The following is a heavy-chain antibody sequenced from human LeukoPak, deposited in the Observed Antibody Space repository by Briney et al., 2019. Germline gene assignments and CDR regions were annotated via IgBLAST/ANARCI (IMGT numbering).Heavy chain of an antibody. CDR1: GGSFSGYY. V-gene: IGHV4-34*01. Sequence: SETLSLTCADYGGSFSGYYWSWIRQPPGKGLEWIGEINHSGSTNYNPSLKSRVTISVDTSKNQFSLKLSSVTAADTAVYYCARGSQSLGYCSGGSCRAKIFDYWGQGTLVTVSS. D-gene: IGHD2-15*01. J-gene: IGHJ4*02. CDR3: ARGSQSLGYCSGGSCRAKIFDY. CDR2: INHSGST.